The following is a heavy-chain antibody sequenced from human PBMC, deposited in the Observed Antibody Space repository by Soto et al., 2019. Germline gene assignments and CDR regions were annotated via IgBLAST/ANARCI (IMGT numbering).Heavy chain of an antibody. CDR2: ISSSGGST. CDR1: GFTFSSYY. D-gene: IGHD3-10*01. Sequence: EVQLLESGGGLVQPGGSLRLSCAASGFTFSSYYMSWVRQAPGKGLEWVSAISSSGGSTYYADSVKGRFTISRDNSKNTLYLQMNSLRAEDTAVYYCANDRVRFGELLPIDYWGQGTLVTVSS. V-gene: IGHV3-23*01. J-gene: IGHJ4*02. CDR3: ANDRVRFGELLPIDY.